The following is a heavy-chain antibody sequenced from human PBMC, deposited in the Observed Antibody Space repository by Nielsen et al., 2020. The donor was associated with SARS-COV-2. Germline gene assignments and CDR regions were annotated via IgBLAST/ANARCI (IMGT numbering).Heavy chain of an antibody. D-gene: IGHD3-3*01. CDR2: FDPEDGEI. CDR3: ATSDFTIIPLF. V-gene: IGHV1-24*01. Sequence: SVQVSCKVSGYSLTEISMHWVRQAPGKGREGMGSFDPEDGEIIYAQKFEGRVTMTEDTSTDTAYMELRSLRSEDTAVYYCATSDFTIIPLFWGQGTAVTVSS. J-gene: IGHJ6*02. CDR1: GYSLTEIS.